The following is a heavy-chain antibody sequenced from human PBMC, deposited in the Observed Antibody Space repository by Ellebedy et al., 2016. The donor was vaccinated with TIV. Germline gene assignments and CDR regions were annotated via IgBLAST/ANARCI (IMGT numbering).Heavy chain of an antibody. J-gene: IGHJ4*02. CDR2: ISSSSSYT. V-gene: IGHV3-11*06. D-gene: IGHD3-10*01. Sequence: GGSLRLSCAASGFTFSDYYMSWIRQAPGKGLEWVSYISSSSSYTNYADSVKGRFTISRDNAKNTLYLQMNSLRAEDTAVYYCARGAPGFGGDYWGQGTLVTVSS. CDR1: GFTFSDYY. CDR3: ARGAPGFGGDY.